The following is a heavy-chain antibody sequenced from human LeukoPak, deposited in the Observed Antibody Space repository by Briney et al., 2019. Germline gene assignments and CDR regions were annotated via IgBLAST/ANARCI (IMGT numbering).Heavy chain of an antibody. CDR2: ISGSGGST. V-gene: IGHV3-23*01. Sequence: GGSLRLSCAASGFTFSSYAMSWVRQAPGKGLAWVSVISGSGGSTYYADSVKGRFTISRDNSKNTLYLQMNSLRAEDTAVYYCAKASESLGYCSGGSCRRYFDYWGQGTLVTVSS. CDR3: AKASESLGYCSGGSCRRYFDY. CDR1: GFTFSSYA. D-gene: IGHD2-15*01. J-gene: IGHJ4*02.